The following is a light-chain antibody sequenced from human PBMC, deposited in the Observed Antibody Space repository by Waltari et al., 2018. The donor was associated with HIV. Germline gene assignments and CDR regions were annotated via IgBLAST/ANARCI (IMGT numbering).Light chain of an antibody. CDR1: QSLLSRNGNNY. CDR3: MQALEAPLT. Sequence: DVVMTQSPLSLRVTPGEPASISCRSSQSLLSRNGNNYLDWYLQKPGQSPQLLIYVGSNLASGVPDRFSGSGSGTDFTLKISRVEAEDVGVYYCMQALEAPLTFGGGTKVQIK. CDR2: VGS. V-gene: IGKV2-28*01. J-gene: IGKJ4*01.